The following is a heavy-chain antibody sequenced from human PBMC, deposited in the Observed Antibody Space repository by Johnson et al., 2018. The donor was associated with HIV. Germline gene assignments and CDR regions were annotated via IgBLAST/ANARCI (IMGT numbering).Heavy chain of an antibody. Sequence: VQLVESGGGVVQPGRSLRLSCAASGFTVSSNYMSWVRQAPGKGLEWVSVIYSGGGTYYEDSVKGRFTISRDNSKNTLYLQMNSLRAEDTAVYYCAKDQGIVGATVFDIWGQGTMVTVSS. CDR2: IYSGGGT. V-gene: IGHV3-66*01. J-gene: IGHJ3*02. CDR3: AKDQGIVGATVFDI. CDR1: GFTVSSNY. D-gene: IGHD1-26*01.